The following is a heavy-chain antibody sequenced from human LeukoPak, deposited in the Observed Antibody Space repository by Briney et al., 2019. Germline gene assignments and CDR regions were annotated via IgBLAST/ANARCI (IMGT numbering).Heavy chain of an antibody. CDR2: ISGYNGRT. Sequence: GASVKVSCKASGFTFINYGFTWVRQAPGQGPEWMGWISGYNGRTDYAQKFQDRVHMTTDTSTSTVYMELRSLTSDDTAVYYCTRDSPPRDPRYYFDYWGQGTLVTVSS. V-gene: IGHV1-18*04. J-gene: IGHJ4*02. CDR3: TRDSPPRDPRYYFDY. CDR1: GFTFINYG. D-gene: IGHD2-15*01.